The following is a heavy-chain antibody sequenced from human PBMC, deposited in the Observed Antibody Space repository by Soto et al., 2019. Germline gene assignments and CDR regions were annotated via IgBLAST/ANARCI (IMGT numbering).Heavy chain of an antibody. CDR2: ISYDGSNK. J-gene: IGHJ4*02. CDR3: ARDLVTMIVVVPFDY. CDR1: GFTFSSYA. Sequence: GGSLRLSCAASGFTFSSYAMHWVRQAPGKGLEWVAVISYDGSNKYYADSVKGRFTISRDNSKNTLYLQMNSLRAEDTAVYYCARDLVTMIVVVPFDYWGQGTLVTVS. V-gene: IGHV3-30-3*01. D-gene: IGHD3-22*01.